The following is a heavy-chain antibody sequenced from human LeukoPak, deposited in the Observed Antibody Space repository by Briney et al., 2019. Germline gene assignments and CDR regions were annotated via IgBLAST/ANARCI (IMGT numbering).Heavy chain of an antibody. J-gene: IGHJ4*02. CDR1: GYTFTGYY. CDR2: INPNSGGT. CDR3: ARVSRDYDPFFDY. Sequence: ASVKVCCKASGYTFTGYYMHWVRQAPGQGLEWMGWINPNSGGTNYAQKFQGRVTMTRDTSISTAYMELSRLRSDDTAVYYCARVSRDYDPFFDYWGQGTLVTVSS. D-gene: IGHD3-3*01. V-gene: IGHV1-2*02.